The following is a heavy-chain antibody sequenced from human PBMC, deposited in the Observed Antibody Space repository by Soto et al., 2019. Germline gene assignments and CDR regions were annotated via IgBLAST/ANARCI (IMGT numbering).Heavy chain of an antibody. D-gene: IGHD6-13*01. CDR1: GYSFTSYW. Sequence: EVQLVQSGAEVKKPGESLRISCKGSGYSFTSYWISWVRQMPGKGLEWMGRIDPSDSYTNYSPSFQGHVTIAADKSNGTGYLQGSSLKASDTAVYYCASHRSAAAGTSGWFDPWGQGTLVRVSS. J-gene: IGHJ5*02. CDR2: IDPSDSYT. CDR3: ASHRSAAAGTSGWFDP. V-gene: IGHV5-10-1*01.